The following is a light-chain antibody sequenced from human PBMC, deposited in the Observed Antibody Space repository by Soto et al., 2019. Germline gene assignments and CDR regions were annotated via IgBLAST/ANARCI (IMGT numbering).Light chain of an antibody. J-gene: IGKJ1*01. CDR2: AAS. CDR3: QQSYSTSEGT. V-gene: IGKV1-39*01. Sequence: DIQMTQSPSSLSASVGDRVTITCRASQSISSYLNWYQQKPGKAPKLLIYAASTLQSGVPSRFSGSGSGTDFTLTISSLQPEDFATYYCQQSYSTSEGTFGQGTKVEIK. CDR1: QSISSY.